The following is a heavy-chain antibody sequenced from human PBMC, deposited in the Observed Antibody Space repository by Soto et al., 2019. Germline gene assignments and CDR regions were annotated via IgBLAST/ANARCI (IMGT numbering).Heavy chain of an antibody. V-gene: IGHV1-24*01. Sequence: QVQLVQSGAEVKKPGASVKVSCKVSGYTLTELSMHWVRQAPGKGLEWMGGFDPEDGETIYAQKFQGRVTMTEDTSTDAAYMELSSLRSEDTAVYYCATVAYCGVDCYFSYWFDPWGQGTLVTVSS. J-gene: IGHJ5*02. CDR2: FDPEDGET. CDR1: GYTLTELS. CDR3: ATVAYCGVDCYFSYWFDP. D-gene: IGHD2-21*02.